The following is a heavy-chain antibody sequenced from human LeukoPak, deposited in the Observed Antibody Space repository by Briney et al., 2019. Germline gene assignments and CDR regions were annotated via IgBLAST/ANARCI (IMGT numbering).Heavy chain of an antibody. CDR3: ARDQYDTWSRRGNFDS. V-gene: IGHV3-7*03. Sequence: PGGFLRLSCVAAVFTFGKYWMSWVRQAPWKGLEWVGNIKLDGSEKNYVDSVKGRFTISRDNTKNSLYLQMNSLRVEDTAVFYCARDQYDTWSRRGNFDSWGQGTLVIVSS. CDR1: VFTFGKYW. D-gene: IGHD3-3*01. J-gene: IGHJ4*02. CDR2: IKLDGSEK.